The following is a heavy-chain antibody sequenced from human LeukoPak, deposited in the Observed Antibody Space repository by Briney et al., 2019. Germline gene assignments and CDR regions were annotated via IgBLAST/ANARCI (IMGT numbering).Heavy chain of an antibody. CDR3: ARAPVEQQPGHYGMDV. D-gene: IGHD6-13*01. V-gene: IGHV4-34*01. Sequence: SETLSLTCAVYGGSFSGYYWSWIRQPPGKGLEWIGEINHSGSTNYNPSLKSRVTISVDTSKNQFSLKLSSVTAADTAVYYCARAPVEQQPGHYGMDVWGQGTTVTVSS. CDR1: GGSFSGYY. CDR2: INHSGST. J-gene: IGHJ6*02.